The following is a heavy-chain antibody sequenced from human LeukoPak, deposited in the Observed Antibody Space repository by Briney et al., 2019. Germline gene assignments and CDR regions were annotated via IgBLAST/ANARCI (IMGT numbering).Heavy chain of an antibody. CDR3: ARGGTKRGYSTPSPPSFDY. V-gene: IGHV4-30-2*01. D-gene: IGHD5-18*01. CDR2: IYHSGST. CDR1: GGSISSGGYS. J-gene: IGHJ4*02. Sequence: SETLSLTCAVSGGSISSGGYSWGWIRQPPGKGLEWIGYIYHSGSTYYNPSLKSRVTISVDRSKNQFSLKLSSVTAADTAVYYCARGGTKRGYSTPSPPSFDYWGQGTLVTVSS.